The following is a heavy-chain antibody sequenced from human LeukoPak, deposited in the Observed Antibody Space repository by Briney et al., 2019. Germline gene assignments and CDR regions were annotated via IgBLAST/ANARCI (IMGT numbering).Heavy chain of an antibody. Sequence: PSETLSLTCAVYGGSFSGYYWSWIRQPPGKGLEWIVSIYYRGNSFYSPSLKSRVTTSLDASRNQFSLRLSSVTTADAAVYYCARRPVAGYMWEYYFDSWGQGTLVTVSS. J-gene: IGHJ4*02. D-gene: IGHD6-19*01. CDR3: ARRPVAGYMWEYYFDS. V-gene: IGHV4-34*01. CDR2: IYYRGNS. CDR1: GGSFSGYY.